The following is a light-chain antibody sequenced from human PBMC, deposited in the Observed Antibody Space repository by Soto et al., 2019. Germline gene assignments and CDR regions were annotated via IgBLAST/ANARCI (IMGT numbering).Light chain of an antibody. J-gene: IGLJ1*01. CDR3: AAWDDSLSGYV. V-gene: IGLV1-47*02. CDR2: TNS. Sequence: QSVLTQPPSASGTPGQRVTISCSGSSSNLGTNYVYWYQQLPGTAPKLLIYTNSQRPSGVPDRFSGSKSGTSASLAISGLRSEDEADYYCAAWDDSLSGYVFGTGTKV. CDR1: SSNLGTNY.